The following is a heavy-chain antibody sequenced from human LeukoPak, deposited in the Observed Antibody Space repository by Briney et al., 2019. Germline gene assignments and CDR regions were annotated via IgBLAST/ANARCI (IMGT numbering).Heavy chain of an antibody. CDR2: IYYSGST. CDR3: ARVDRLHSYGMDV. D-gene: IGHD5-24*01. V-gene: IGHV4-31*03. J-gene: IGHJ6*02. Sequence: SETLSLTCTVSGGSISSGGYYWSWIRQHPGKGLEWIGYIYYSGSTYYNPSLKSRVTISVDTSKNQFSLKLSSVTAADTAVHYCARVDRLHSYGMDVWGQGTTVTVSS. CDR1: GGSISSGGYY.